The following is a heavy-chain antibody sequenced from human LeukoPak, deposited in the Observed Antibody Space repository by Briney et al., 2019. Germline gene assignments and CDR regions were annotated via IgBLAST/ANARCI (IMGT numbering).Heavy chain of an antibody. V-gene: IGHV4-59*01. CDR1: GGSISSYY. Sequence: PSETLSLTCTVSGGSISSYYWSWIRQPPGKGLEWIGYIYYGGSTNYNPSLKSRVTISVDTSKNQFSLKLSSVTAADTAVYYCARGAAGSRYYYYYYMDVWGKGTTVTVSS. D-gene: IGHD3-10*01. CDR2: IYYGGST. CDR3: ARGAAGSRYYYYYYMDV. J-gene: IGHJ6*03.